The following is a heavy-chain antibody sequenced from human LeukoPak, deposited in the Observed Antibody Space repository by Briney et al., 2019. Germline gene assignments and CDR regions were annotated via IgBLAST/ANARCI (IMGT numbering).Heavy chain of an antibody. V-gene: IGHV4-59*01. CDR2: IYYSGST. CDR1: GGSISSYY. CDR3: ARRWDSGYDFWWFDP. D-gene: IGHD5-12*01. Sequence: PSETLSLTCTVSGGSISSYYWSWIRQPPGKGLEWIGYIYYSGSTNYNPSLKSRVTISVDTSKNQFSLKLSSVTAADTAVYYCARRWDSGYDFWWFDPWGQGTLVTVSS. J-gene: IGHJ5*02.